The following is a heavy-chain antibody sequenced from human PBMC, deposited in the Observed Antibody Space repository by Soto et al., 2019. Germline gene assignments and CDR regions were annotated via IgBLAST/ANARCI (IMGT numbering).Heavy chain of an antibody. Sequence: QVQLLQPGAEVKKPGSSVKVSCKASGGTFSSYAISWVRQAPGQGLEWMGGIIPIFGTANYAQKFQGRVTITADKSTSTAYMELSSLRSEDTAVYYCARSRGMLPFYYYYGMDVWGQGTTVTVSS. CDR2: IIPIFGTA. CDR3: ARSRGMLPFYYYYGMDV. J-gene: IGHJ6*02. D-gene: IGHD2-15*01. V-gene: IGHV1-69*06. CDR1: GGTFSSYA.